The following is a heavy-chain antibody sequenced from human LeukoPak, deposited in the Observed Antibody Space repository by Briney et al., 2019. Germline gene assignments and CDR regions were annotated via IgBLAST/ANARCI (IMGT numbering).Heavy chain of an antibody. CDR3: ARDQSTAGPTTADY. CDR2: VSASGAST. CDR1: GITFSNYA. J-gene: IGHJ4*02. D-gene: IGHD1-26*01. V-gene: IGHV3-23*01. Sequence: GGSLRLSCAASGITFSNYAMAWVRQGPGKVLEWISAVSASGASTFYANSVKGRFTISRDNSKNTLYLQMNSLRAEDTAIYYCARDQSTAGPTTADYWGQGTLVTVSS.